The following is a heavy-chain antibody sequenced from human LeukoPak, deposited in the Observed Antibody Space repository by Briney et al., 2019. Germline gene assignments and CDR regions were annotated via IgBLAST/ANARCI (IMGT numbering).Heavy chain of an antibody. Sequence: GGSLRLSCAASGFTFSSYAMSWVRQAPGKGLEWVSAISGSGGSTYYADSVKGRFTISRDNSKNTLYLQMNNLRAEDTAVYYCARDVTGDSYGYTIPLIDYWGQGTLVTVSS. CDR3: ARDVTGDSYGYTIPLIDY. V-gene: IGHV3-23*01. CDR1: GFTFSSYA. CDR2: ISGSGGST. J-gene: IGHJ4*02. D-gene: IGHD5-18*01.